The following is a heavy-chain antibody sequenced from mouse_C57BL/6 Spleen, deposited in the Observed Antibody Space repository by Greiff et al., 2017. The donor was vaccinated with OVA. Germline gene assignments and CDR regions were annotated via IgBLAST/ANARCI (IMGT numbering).Heavy chain of an antibody. CDR3: ARGIQLRLPWFAY. Sequence: EVQLQQSGPELVKPGASVKMSCKASGYTFTDYNMHWVKQSHGKSLEWIGYINPNNGGTSYNQKFKGKATLTVNKSSSTAYMELRSLTSEDSAVYYCARGIQLRLPWFAYWGQGTLVTVSA. CDR1: GYTFTDYN. CDR2: INPNNGGT. V-gene: IGHV1-22*01. J-gene: IGHJ3*01. D-gene: IGHD3-2*02.